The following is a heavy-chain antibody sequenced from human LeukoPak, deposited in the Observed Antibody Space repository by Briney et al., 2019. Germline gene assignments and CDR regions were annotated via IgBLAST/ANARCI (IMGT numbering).Heavy chain of an antibody. CDR3: ARDPRRGAFDT. CDR2: IWYDGSNK. V-gene: IGHV3-33*01. Sequence: PGRSLRLSCAASGFTFGSYGMHWVRQAPGKGLEWVAVIWYDGSNKYYAASVKGRFTISRDNSKNTLYLQMNSLRAEDTAVYYCARDPRRGAFDTWGQGTMVTVSS. D-gene: IGHD3-10*01. J-gene: IGHJ3*02. CDR1: GFTFGSYG.